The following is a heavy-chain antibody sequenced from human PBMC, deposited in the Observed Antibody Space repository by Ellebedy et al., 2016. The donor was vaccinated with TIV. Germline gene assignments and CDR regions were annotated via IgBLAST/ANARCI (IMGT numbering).Heavy chain of an antibody. CDR2: ISRSSSTI. CDR3: ARGNGGNFAFDI. V-gene: IGHV3-48*01. CDR1: GFTFINYT. Sequence: GESLKISCAASGFTFINYTMNWVRQAPGKGLEWVSYISRSSSTIYYADSVKGRFTISRDNAKNSLYVQMKSLRGEDTAVYYCARGNGGNFAFDIWGQGTMVTVSS. D-gene: IGHD4-23*01. J-gene: IGHJ3*02.